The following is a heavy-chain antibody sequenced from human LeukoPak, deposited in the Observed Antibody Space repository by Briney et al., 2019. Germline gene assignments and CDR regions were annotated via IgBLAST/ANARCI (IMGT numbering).Heavy chain of an antibody. CDR2: IYHSGST. J-gene: IGHJ1*01. CDR3: ARSSRAAYDSSGYYYGYFQH. V-gene: IGHV4-59*12. CDR1: GGSISSYY. Sequence: PSETLSLTCTVSGGSISSYYWSWIRQPPGKGLEWIGYIYHSGSTYYNPSLKSRVTISVDRSKNQFSLKLSSVTAANTAVYYCARSSRAAYDSSGYYYGYFQHWGQGTLVTVSS. D-gene: IGHD3-22*01.